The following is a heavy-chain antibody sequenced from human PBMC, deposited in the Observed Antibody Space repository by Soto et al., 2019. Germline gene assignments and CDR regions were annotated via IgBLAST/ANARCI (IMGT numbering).Heavy chain of an antibody. Sequence: PSETLSLTCTVSGGYVSSYYWSWIRQPPGKGLEWIGYGGSTNYNPSLKSRVTISVDTSKNQFSLNLSSVTAADTAVYYCARPAFRLPEFNPWGQETLVTVSS. CDR3: ARPAFRLPEFNP. J-gene: IGHJ5*02. CDR1: GGYVSSYY. V-gene: IGHV4-59*02. D-gene: IGHD6-25*01. CDR2: GGST.